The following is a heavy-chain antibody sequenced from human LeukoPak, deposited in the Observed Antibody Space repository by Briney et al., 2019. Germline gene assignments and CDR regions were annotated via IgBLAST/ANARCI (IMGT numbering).Heavy chain of an antibody. CDR1: GFPFSSYA. CDR2: ICGCGCST. D-gene: IGHD2-2*01. J-gene: IGHJ5*02. Sequence: TGGSLRLSCAASGFPFSSYAMSWVRPAPGKGLEWVSAICGCGCSTYYADSVKGRFTISRDNSKNTLYLQMNSQRAEDTAVYYCAKGLRYQLLPSWFDPWGQGTLVTVSS. CDR3: AKGLRYQLLPSWFDP. V-gene: IGHV3-23*01.